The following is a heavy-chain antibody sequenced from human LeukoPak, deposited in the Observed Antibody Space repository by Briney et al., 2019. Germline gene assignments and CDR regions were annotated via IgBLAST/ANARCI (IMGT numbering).Heavy chain of an antibody. CDR1: GFTFSSYS. Sequence: GGSLRLSCAASGFTFSSYSMNWVRQAPGKGLEWVSSISSSSSYIYHADSVKGRFTISRDNAKNSLYLQMNSLRAEDTAVYYCAELGITMIGGVWGKGTTVTISS. CDR3: AELGITMIGGV. CDR2: ISSSSSYI. D-gene: IGHD3-10*02. J-gene: IGHJ6*04. V-gene: IGHV3-21*01.